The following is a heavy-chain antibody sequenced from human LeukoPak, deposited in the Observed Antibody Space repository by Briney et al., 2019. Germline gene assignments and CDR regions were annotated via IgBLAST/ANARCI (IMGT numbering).Heavy chain of an antibody. CDR1: GYSSTNYG. V-gene: IGHV1-18*01. D-gene: IGHD4-17*01. Sequence: ASVKVSCKASGYSSTNYGISWVRQAPGQGLEWMGWIHIYRGNTNYAQKFQGRVTMTTDTSTSTVYMEVRGLRSEDTAVYYCARALYTVTTPLDYWGQGTLVTVSS. CDR3: ARALYTVTTPLDY. J-gene: IGHJ4*02. CDR2: IHIYRGNT.